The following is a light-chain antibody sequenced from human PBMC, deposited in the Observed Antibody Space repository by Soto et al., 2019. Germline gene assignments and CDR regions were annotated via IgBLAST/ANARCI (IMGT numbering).Light chain of an antibody. CDR3: HQSYTSPPWT. CDR2: SAS. V-gene: IGKV1-39*01. J-gene: IGKJ1*01. Sequence: DIQMTQSPSSLSASVGDRVTISCRAGQSISTYLNWYQQKPGTAPRLLIYSASSVKAGVPPRFSGSGSGRDFTLTISSLRPEDTAIYFCHQSYTSPPWTFGQGTKVEIK. CDR1: QSISTY.